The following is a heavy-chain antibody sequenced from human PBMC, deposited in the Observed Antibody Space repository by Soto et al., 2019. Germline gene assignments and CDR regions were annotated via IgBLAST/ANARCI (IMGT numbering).Heavy chain of an antibody. D-gene: IGHD1-26*01. V-gene: IGHV4-59*12. J-gene: IGHJ4*02. CDR2: IYYSGST. Sequence: SETLSLTCTVSGGSISSYYWSWIRQPPGKGLEWIGYIYYSGSTNYNPSLKSRVTISVDTSKNQFSLQMNSLSAEDTAVYYCARLSEWDHVGDYWGQGTLVTVSS. CDR3: ARLSEWDHVGDY. CDR1: GGSISSYY.